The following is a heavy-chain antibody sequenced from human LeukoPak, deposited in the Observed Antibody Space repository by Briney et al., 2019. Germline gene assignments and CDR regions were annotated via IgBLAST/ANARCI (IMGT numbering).Heavy chain of an antibody. CDR3: AGGWLPDKNDF. D-gene: IGHD5-24*01. V-gene: IGHV4-4*07. CDR2: VYTSGST. Sequence: SETLSLTCTVSGASISSYWWSWIRRPAGKGLEWIGRVYTSGSTNYNPSFKSRVTISADTSNNHFSLRLTSVTAADTAVYYCAGGWLPDKNDFWGQGTLVTVSA. CDR1: GASISSYW. J-gene: IGHJ4*02.